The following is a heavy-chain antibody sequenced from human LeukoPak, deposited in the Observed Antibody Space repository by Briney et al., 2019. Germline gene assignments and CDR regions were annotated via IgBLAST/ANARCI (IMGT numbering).Heavy chain of an antibody. V-gene: IGHV5-51*01. CDR1: GYSFTSYW. J-gene: IGHJ4*02. CDR3: ARLVYCGGECYLYFDY. D-gene: IGHD2-21*01. Sequence: GESLKISCQGSGYSFTSYWIGWVRQMPGKGLEWMGIIYPGDSDTRYSPSFQAQVPISADKSISPAYLQWSSLNASDTAKYYCARLVYCGGECYLYFDYWGQGTLVTVSS. CDR2: IYPGDSDT.